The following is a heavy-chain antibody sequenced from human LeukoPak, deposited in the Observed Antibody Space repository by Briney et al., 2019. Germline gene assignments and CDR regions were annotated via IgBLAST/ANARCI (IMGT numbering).Heavy chain of an antibody. D-gene: IGHD3-9*01. CDR2: ISYDGSNK. V-gene: IGHV3-30-3*01. CDR1: GFTFSSYA. Sequence: PGGSLRLSCAASGFTFSSYAMHWVRQAPGKGLEWVAVISYDGSNKYYADSVKGRFTISRDNSKNTLYLQMNSLRAEDTAVYYCAREMYYDILTGYYYYYYGMDVWGQGTTVTVSS. J-gene: IGHJ6*02. CDR3: AREMYYDILTGYYYYYYGMDV.